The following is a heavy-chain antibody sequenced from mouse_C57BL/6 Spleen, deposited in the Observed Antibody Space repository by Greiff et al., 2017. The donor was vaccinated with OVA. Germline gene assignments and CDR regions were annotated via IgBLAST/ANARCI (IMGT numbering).Heavy chain of an antibody. CDR1: GFTFSDYY. D-gene: IGHD1-3*01. CDR3: ARQDNYVFDY. CDR2: ISYGGGNT. V-gene: IGHV5-12*01. J-gene: IGHJ2*01. Sequence: EVHLVESGGGLVQPGGSLKLSCAASGFTFSDYYMYWFRQTPEKRLEWVAFISYGGGNTYYPDTVKGRFTVSRDNAKNTLFLQMSRLKSEDTAMYYCARQDNYVFDYWGQGTTLTVSS.